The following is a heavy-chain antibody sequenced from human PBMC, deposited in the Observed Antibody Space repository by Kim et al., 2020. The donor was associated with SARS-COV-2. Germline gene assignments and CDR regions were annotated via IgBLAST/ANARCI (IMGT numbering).Heavy chain of an antibody. D-gene: IGHD6-19*01. Sequence: YYNPSRKSRVTISVDTSKNQFSLKLSSVTAADTAVYYCARLSGWYYAFDIWGQGTMVTVSS. V-gene: IGHV4-39*01. CDR3: ARLSGWYYAFDI. J-gene: IGHJ3*02.